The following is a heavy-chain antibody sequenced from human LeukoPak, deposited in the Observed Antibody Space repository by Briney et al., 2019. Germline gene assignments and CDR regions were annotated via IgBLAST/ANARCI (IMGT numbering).Heavy chain of an antibody. CDR1: GFSFDDYA. CDR2: ISWDGNKV. J-gene: IGHJ4*02. CDR3: AKDRPVATTLHHFDH. Sequence: GGSLRLSCVVSGFSFDDYAMHWVRQGPGKALEGVSVISWDGNKVAYADSVKGRFTISRDNAKNSLYLQMTSLRPEDTAFYYCAKDRPVATTLHHFDHWGLGTLVTVSS. D-gene: IGHD1-26*01. V-gene: IGHV3-9*01.